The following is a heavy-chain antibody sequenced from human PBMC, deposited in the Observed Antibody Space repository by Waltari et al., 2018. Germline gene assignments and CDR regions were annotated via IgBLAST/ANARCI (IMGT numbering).Heavy chain of an antibody. CDR1: GGSISSSSYY. Sequence: QLQLQESGPGLVKPSETLSFTCTVSGGSISSSSYYWGWIRQPPGKGLEWIGSIYYSGSTYYNPSLKSRVTISGDTSKNQCSLKLSSVTAADTAVYYCATKRESSASGFDYWGQGTLVTVSS. D-gene: IGHD6-19*01. V-gene: IGHV4-39*01. J-gene: IGHJ4*02. CDR3: ATKRESSASGFDY. CDR2: IYYSGST.